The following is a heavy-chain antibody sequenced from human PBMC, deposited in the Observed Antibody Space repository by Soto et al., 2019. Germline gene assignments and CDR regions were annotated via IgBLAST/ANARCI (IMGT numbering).Heavy chain of an antibody. D-gene: IGHD5-12*01. CDR2: ISASGGST. CDR3: AKQRGSNGYDYFDY. V-gene: IGHV3-23*01. Sequence: GGSLRLSCAASGFTFSSYWMSWVRQAPGKGLEWVSGISASGGSTYYADSVKGRFTISRDNSKNTLYLQMNSLRAEDTAVYYCAKQRGSNGYDYFDYWGQGALVTVSS. CDR1: GFTFSSYW. J-gene: IGHJ4*02.